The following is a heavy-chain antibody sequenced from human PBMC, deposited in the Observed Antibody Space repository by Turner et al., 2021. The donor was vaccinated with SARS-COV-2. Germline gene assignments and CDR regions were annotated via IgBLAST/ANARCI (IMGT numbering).Heavy chain of an antibody. V-gene: IGHV3-23*01. CDR3: AKDAGVEESFFDY. J-gene: IGHJ4*02. CDR1: GLTFNNFG. CDR2: ISGSGENT. D-gene: IGHD3-10*01. Sequence: EVQLLESGGGSVQPGGSLRLPCTASGLTFNNFGMSWVRQAPGKGLEWVSTISGSGENTHYAESVNGRFTISRDNSKNTLSLQMNRLRAEDTAIYYCAKDAGVEESFFDYWGQGTLVTVSS.